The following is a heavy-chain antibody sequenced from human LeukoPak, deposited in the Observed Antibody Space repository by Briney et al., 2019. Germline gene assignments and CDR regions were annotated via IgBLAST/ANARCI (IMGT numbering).Heavy chain of an antibody. CDR1: GFTVSSNY. V-gene: IGHV3-53*01. Sequence: GGSLRLSCAASGFTVSSNYMSWVRQAPGKGLEWVSVIYSGGSTYYADSVKGRFTISRDNSKNTLYLQMNSLRAEDTAVYYCARSPSSSSPLDYWGQGTLVTVSS. D-gene: IGHD6-6*01. CDR3: ARSPSSSSPLDY. CDR2: IYSGGST. J-gene: IGHJ4*02.